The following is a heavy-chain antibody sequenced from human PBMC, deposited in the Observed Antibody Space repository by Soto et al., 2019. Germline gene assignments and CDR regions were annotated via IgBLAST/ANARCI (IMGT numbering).Heavy chain of an antibody. J-gene: IGHJ5*02. CDR1: GFTFSSYS. D-gene: IGHD3-10*01. V-gene: IGHV3-21*01. CDR3: ARDTLWLDNWFAP. CDR2: ISSSSSYI. Sequence: EVQLVESGGGLVKPGGSLRLSCAASGFTFSSYSMNWVRQAPGKGLEWVSSISSSSSYIYYADSVKGRFTISRDNAKNSLYLQMNSLTAEDTAVYYCARDTLWLDNWFAPWGQGTLVTVSS.